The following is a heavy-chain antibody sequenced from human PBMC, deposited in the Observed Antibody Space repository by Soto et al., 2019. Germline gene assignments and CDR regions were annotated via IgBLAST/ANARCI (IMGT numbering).Heavy chain of an antibody. V-gene: IGHV3-11*05. CDR1: GFTFSDYY. Sequence: PGGSLRLSYAASGFTFSDYYMSWIRQAPGKGLEWLSYSSSTGTYTNYADSVKGRFTISRDNAKNSLYLQMNSLRAEDTAVYYCAREALVGAHRPLDNWGQGTLVTVSS. CDR3: AREALVGAHRPLDN. D-gene: IGHD1-26*01. J-gene: IGHJ4*02. CDR2: SSSTGTYT.